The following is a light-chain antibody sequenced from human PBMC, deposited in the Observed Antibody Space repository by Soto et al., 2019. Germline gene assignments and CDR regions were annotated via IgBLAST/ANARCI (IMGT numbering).Light chain of an antibody. CDR3: AAWDDSLRGWV. Sequence: QSALTQPASVSGSPGQSITISCTGTNSDVGAYPYVSWYQQHPGNAPKLLIYEVADRPSGVSDRFSGSKSGNTASLAISGLRSEDEADYYCAAWDDSLRGWVFGGGTKVTVL. CDR2: EVA. V-gene: IGLV2-14*03. J-gene: IGLJ3*02. CDR1: NSDVGAYPY.